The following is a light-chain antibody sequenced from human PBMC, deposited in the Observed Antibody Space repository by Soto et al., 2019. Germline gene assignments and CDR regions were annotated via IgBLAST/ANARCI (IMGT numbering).Light chain of an antibody. Sequence: EIVMTQSPATLSVSPGESATLSCRASQSVNSNLAWYQQKPGQAPRLLIYGASTRATGIPARFSGSGSGTEFTLNISGLQSEDFAVYYCQQQNNWPTFGPGTKVDIK. CDR1: QSVNSN. V-gene: IGKV3-15*01. CDR3: QQQNNWPT. J-gene: IGKJ3*01. CDR2: GAS.